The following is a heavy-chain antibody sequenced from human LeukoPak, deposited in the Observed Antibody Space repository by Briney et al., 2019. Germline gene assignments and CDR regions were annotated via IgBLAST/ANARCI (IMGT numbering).Heavy chain of an antibody. Sequence: SETLSLTCTVSGGSINSHYRSWIREPAGKGLEWIGRIYISGSTNYNSSLQSRVTMSVDTSKNQFSLKLSSVTAADTAVYYCARALNPLPGTYYFDYWGQGTLVTVSS. V-gene: IGHV4-4*07. CDR1: GGSINSHY. D-gene: IGHD2-15*01. J-gene: IGHJ4*02. CDR3: ARALNPLPGTYYFDY. CDR2: IYISGST.